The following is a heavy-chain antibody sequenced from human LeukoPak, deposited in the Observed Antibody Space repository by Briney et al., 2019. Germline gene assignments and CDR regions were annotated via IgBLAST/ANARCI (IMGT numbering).Heavy chain of an antibody. CDR3: ARNSYSSSSFNY. CDR1: GFTFSIYA. V-gene: IGHV3-30*04. CDR2: ISYDGSNK. D-gene: IGHD6-6*01. J-gene: IGHJ4*02. Sequence: PGGSLRLSCAASGFTFSIYAMHWVRQAPGKGLEWVAVISYDGSNKYYADSVKGRFTISRDNSKSTLYLQMNSLRAEDTAVYYCARNSYSSSSFNYWGQGTLVTVSS.